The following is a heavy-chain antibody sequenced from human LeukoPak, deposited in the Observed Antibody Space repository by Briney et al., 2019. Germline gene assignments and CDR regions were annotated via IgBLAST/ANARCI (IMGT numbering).Heavy chain of an antibody. V-gene: IGHV4-59*01. J-gene: IGHJ4*02. Sequence: SETLSLTCTVSGGSISTYYWSWIRQPPGKGLGWIGFIYYSGTTSYSPSLKSRVTIAVDTSKNQFSLNLSSVTAADTAVYYCARAPYYHGSSGYYYGYFDYWGQGTLVTVSS. D-gene: IGHD3-22*01. CDR3: ARAPYYHGSSGYYYGYFDY. CDR2: IYYSGTT. CDR1: GGSISTYY.